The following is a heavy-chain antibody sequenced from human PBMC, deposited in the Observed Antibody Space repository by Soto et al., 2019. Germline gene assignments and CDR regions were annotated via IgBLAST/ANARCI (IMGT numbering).Heavy chain of an antibody. J-gene: IGHJ6*03. D-gene: IGHD4-4*01. CDR2: IKQDGSEK. CDR1: GFTFSSYW. Sequence: GESLKISCAASGFTFSSYWMSWVRQAPGKGLEWVANIKQDGSEKYYVDSVKGRFTISRDNAKNSLYLQMNSPRAEDTAVYYCARDYTRYYYYMDVWGKGTTVTVSS. CDR3: ARDYTRYYYYMDV. V-gene: IGHV3-7*01.